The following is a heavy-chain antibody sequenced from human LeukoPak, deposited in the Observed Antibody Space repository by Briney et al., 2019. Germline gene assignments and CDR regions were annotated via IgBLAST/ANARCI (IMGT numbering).Heavy chain of an antibody. Sequence: PGGSLRLSCAASGFTFSTSWMYWVRQAPGKGLEWVSSISSSSSYIYYADSVKGRFTISRDNAKNSLYLQMNSLRAEDTAVYYCARDGYCSGSSCYSTTDYWGQGTLVTVSS. V-gene: IGHV3-21*01. CDR3: ARDGYCSGSSCYSTTDY. CDR1: GFTFSTSW. CDR2: ISSSSSYI. D-gene: IGHD2-15*01. J-gene: IGHJ4*02.